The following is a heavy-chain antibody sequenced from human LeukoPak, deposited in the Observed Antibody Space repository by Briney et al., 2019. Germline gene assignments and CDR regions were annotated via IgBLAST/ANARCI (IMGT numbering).Heavy chain of an antibody. CDR3: ARPTVVTNDAIDI. J-gene: IGHJ3*02. D-gene: IGHD4-23*01. CDR1: GFTFSSYA. CDR2: ISYDGSNK. V-gene: IGHV3-30-3*01. Sequence: GGSLRLSCAASGFTFSSYAMHWVRQAPGKGLEWVAVISYDGSNKYYADSVKGRFTISRDNSKNTLYLQMNSLRAEDTAVYYCARPTVVTNDAIDIWGQGKKVTVSS.